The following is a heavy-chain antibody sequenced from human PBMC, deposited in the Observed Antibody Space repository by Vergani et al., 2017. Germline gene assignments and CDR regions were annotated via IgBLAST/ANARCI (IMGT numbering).Heavy chain of an antibody. J-gene: IGHJ4*02. V-gene: IGHV3-23*01. CDR1: GFTFSSYA. D-gene: IGHD1-1*01. Sequence: EVQLLESGGGLVQPGGSLRLSCAASGFTFSSYAMSWVRQAPGKGLEWVSAISGSGGSTYYADSVKGRFTISRDNSKNTLYLQMNSLRAEDTAVYYCAKVRLERRSWDGSHYFDCWDQRTLVTVSA. CDR3: AKVRLERRSWDGSHYFDC. CDR2: ISGSGGST.